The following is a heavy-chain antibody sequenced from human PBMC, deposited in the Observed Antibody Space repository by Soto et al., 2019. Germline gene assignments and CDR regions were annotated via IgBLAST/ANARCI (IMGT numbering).Heavy chain of an antibody. CDR3: ARSSTIRPNFDY. CDR2: IYYSGST. D-gene: IGHD2-2*01. CDR1: GGSISSSTYY. J-gene: IGHJ4*02. V-gene: IGHV4-39*01. Sequence: QLHLQESGPGLVKPSETLSLTCTVSGGSISSSTYYWGWIRQPPGKGLEWIGSIYYSGSTYYSPSLKSRVTISVDTSKNQFSLTLSSVTAADTAVYYCARSSTIRPNFDYWGQGTLVTVSS.